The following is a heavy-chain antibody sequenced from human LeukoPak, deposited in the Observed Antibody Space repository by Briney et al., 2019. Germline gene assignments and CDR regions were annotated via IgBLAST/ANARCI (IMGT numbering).Heavy chain of an antibody. Sequence: SETLSLTCTVSGGSISSYYLSWIRQPPGKGLEWIGYIYYSGSTNYNPSLKSRVTISVDTSKNQFSLKLSSVTAADTAVYYCARSALRYFDWLINRGQGTLVTVSS. D-gene: IGHD3-9*01. CDR2: IYYSGST. CDR1: GGSISSYY. V-gene: IGHV4-59*08. CDR3: ARSALRYFDWLIN. J-gene: IGHJ4*02.